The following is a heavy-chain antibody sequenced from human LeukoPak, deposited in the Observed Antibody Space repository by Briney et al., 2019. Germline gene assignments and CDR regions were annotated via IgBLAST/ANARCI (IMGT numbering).Heavy chain of an antibody. D-gene: IGHD2-2*01. J-gene: IGHJ3*02. CDR1: GGSFSGYY. CDR2: INHSGST. CDR3: ARQRGRRYAAFDI. Sequence: SETLSLTCAVSGGSFSGYYWSWIRQPPGQGLGWVGEINHSGSTNNNPSLKSRDTISVDPSKNQFSLKLSSATAADTAVYYCARQRGRRYAAFDIWGQGTMVTVSS. V-gene: IGHV4-34*04.